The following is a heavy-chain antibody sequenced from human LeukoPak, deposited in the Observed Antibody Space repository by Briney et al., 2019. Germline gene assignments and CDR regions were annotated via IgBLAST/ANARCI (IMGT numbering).Heavy chain of an antibody. CDR2: IHHSGST. V-gene: IGHV4-34*01. J-gene: IGHJ4*02. CDR3: ARHGSRWRGGLVGAFDY. Sequence: PSETLSLTCAVFGGSFNAYSWSWIRQPPGKGLEWIGEIHHSGSTNYNPSLKSRVTISGDTSKNQFSLKLSSVTAADTAVYYCARHGSRWRGGLVGAFDYWGQGTLVTVSS. D-gene: IGHD1-26*01. CDR1: GGSFNAYS.